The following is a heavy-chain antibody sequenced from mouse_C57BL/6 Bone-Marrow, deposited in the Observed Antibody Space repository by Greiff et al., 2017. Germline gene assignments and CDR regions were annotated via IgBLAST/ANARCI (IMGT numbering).Heavy chain of an antibody. CDR1: GFNIKDYY. CDR2: IDPEDGDT. Sequence: VHVKQSGAELVRPGASVKLSCTASGFNIKDYYMHWVKQRPEQGLEWIGRIDPEDGDTEYAPKFQGKATMTADTSSNTAYLQLSSLTSEDTAVYYCTRGGYYYGSSPWFAYWGQGTLVTVSA. D-gene: IGHD1-1*01. V-gene: IGHV14-1*01. CDR3: TRGGYYYGSSPWFAY. J-gene: IGHJ3*01.